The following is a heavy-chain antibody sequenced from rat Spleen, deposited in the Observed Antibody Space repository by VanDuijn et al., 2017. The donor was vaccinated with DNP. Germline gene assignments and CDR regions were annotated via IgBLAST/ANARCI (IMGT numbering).Heavy chain of an antibody. J-gene: IGHJ3*01. CDR1: GYSITSNY. Sequence: EVQLQESGPGLVKPSQSLSLTCSVTGYSITSNYWGWIRKFPGNKMEWMGYISYSGSTSYNPSLKSRISITRETSKNQFFLQLNSVTTEDTATYYWARGTTEGPFAYWGQGTLVTVTS. V-gene: IGHV3-1*01. D-gene: IGHD1-11*01. CDR3: ARGTTEGPFAY. CDR2: ISYSGST.